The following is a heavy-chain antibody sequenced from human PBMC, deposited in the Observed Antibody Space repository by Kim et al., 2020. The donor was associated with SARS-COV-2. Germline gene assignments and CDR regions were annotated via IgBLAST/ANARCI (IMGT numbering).Heavy chain of an antibody. CDR2: ISGSGGST. D-gene: IGHD6-13*01. CDR1: GFTFSSYA. V-gene: IGHV3-23*01. J-gene: IGHJ4*02. CDR3: AKVASSGYSSSWYVYYFDY. Sequence: GGSLRLSCAASGFTFSSYAMSWVRQAPGKGLGWVSAISGSGGSTYYADSVKGRFTISRDNSKNTLYLQMNSLRAEDTAVYYCAKVASSGYSSSWYVYYFDYWGQGTLVTVSS.